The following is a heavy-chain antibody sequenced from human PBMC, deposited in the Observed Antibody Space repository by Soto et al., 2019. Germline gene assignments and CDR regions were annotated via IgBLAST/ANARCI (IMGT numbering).Heavy chain of an antibody. V-gene: IGHV1-8*01. CDR3: ARGVRGYQLLGSRYYYYYMAV. CDR2: MNPNSGNT. J-gene: IGHJ6*03. CDR1: GYTFTSYD. D-gene: IGHD2-2*01. Sequence: ASVKVSCKASGYTFTSYDINWVRQATGQGLEWMGWMNPNSGNTGYAQKFQGRVTMTRNTSISTAYMELSSLRSEDAAVYYCARGVRGYQLLGSRYYYYYMAVWGKGTTVTVSS.